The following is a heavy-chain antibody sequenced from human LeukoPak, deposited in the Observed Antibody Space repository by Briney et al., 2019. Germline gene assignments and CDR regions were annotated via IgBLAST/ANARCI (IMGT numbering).Heavy chain of an antibody. CDR1: GIIFSSSW. CDR3: ARDVVAVAGGVWFDP. V-gene: IGHV3-74*01. CDR2: INSDGTIT. Sequence: HPGGSLRLSCAASGIIFSSSWMHWVRQVPGKGLVWVSRINSDGTITTYADSVKGRFTISRDNAKNSLYLQMNSLRAEDTAVYYCARDVVAVAGGVWFDPWGQGTLVTVSS. J-gene: IGHJ5*02. D-gene: IGHD6-19*01.